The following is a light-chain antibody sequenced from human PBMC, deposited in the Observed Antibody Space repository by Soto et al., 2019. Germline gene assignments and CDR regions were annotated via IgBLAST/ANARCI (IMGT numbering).Light chain of an antibody. CDR2: DAS. J-gene: IGKJ4*01. CDR3: QQYDNLPIT. Sequence: DIQMTQSPSSLSASVGDRVTITCQASQDISNYLNWYQQKPGKAPKLLICDASNLETGVPSRFSGSGSGTDFTFTISSLQPEDIATYYCQQYDNLPITFGGGTKVEIK. CDR1: QDISNY. V-gene: IGKV1-33*01.